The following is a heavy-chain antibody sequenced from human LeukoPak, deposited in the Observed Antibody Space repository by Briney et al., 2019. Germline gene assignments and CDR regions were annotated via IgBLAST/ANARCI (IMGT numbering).Heavy chain of an antibody. V-gene: IGHV3-21*01. CDR1: GFTFSIYS. D-gene: IGHD2-15*01. Sequence: GGSLRLSCAASGFTFSIYSMNWVRQAPGKGLEWASSISSSSSYIYYADSVKGRFTISRDNAKNSLYLQMNSLRAEDTAVYYCARDIWGYCSGGSCSPRGMDVWGQGTTVTVSS. J-gene: IGHJ6*02. CDR3: ARDIWGYCSGGSCSPRGMDV. CDR2: ISSSSSYI.